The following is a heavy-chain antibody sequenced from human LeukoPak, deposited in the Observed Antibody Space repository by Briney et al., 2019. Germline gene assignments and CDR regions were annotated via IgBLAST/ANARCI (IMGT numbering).Heavy chain of an antibody. Sequence: PGGSLRLSCAASGFTFSDYYMSWIRQAPGKGLEWVSYISSSSSTIYYADSVKGRFTISRDNAKNSLYLQMNSLRAEDTAVYYCARGRKDCSAGNCYSDYWGQGTLVTVSS. D-gene: IGHD2-15*01. CDR3: ARGRKDCSAGNCYSDY. CDR1: GFTFSDYY. V-gene: IGHV3-11*04. J-gene: IGHJ4*02. CDR2: ISSSSSTI.